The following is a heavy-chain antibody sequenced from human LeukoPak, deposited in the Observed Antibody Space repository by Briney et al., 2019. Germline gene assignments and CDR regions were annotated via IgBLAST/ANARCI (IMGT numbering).Heavy chain of an antibody. CDR1: GYTFTAYY. V-gene: IGHV1-2*02. CDR2: INPNTGDT. CDR3: ARGYAFDL. Sequence: SVKVSCKASGYTFTAYYMNWVRQAPGQGLEWMGWINPNTGDTNYAQKFQGRVSMTRDTSLTTGYMELNRLTSDDTAVYYCARGYAFDLWGQGTLVTVFS. J-gene: IGHJ3*01.